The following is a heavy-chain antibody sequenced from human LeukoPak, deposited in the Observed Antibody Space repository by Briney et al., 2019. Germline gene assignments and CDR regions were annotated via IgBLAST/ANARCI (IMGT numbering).Heavy chain of an antibody. CDR2: MYPGDSDT. J-gene: IGHJ4*02. V-gene: IGHV5-51*01. CDR1: GFFFTNYW. CDR3: ATGHSFPY. Sequence: GGSLRLSCAAAGFFFTNYWISWVRQMPGKGLEWMGIMYPGDSDTRYSPSFQGQVNISADKSISTAYLQWSSLKASDTAMYYCATGHSFPYWGQGTLVTVSS.